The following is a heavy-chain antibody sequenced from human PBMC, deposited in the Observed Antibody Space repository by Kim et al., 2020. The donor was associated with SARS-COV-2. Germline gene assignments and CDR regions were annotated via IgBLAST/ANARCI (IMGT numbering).Heavy chain of an antibody. CDR2: IYIGVDT. CDR1: GFSVSDYD. CDR3: ARGSRPGGYNLAFDS. J-gene: IGHJ4*02. Sequence: GGSLRLSCGASGFSVSDYDMTWVRQAPGKGLEWVSVIYIGVDTFYADSVRDRFSISRDGSTDTLFLQMNSLRVEDTAVYYCARGSRPGGYNLAFDSWGQGTHVTVSS. V-gene: IGHV3-66*01. D-gene: IGHD5-12*01.